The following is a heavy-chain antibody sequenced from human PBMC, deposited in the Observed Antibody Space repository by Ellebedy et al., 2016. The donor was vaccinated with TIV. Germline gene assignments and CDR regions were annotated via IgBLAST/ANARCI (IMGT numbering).Heavy chain of an antibody. V-gene: IGHV4-59*01. CDR1: GGSISSYY. CDR3: ARLGGPYSSSWYGDY. D-gene: IGHD6-13*01. J-gene: IGHJ4*02. CDR2: IYYTGST. Sequence: SETLSLXXTVSGGSISSYYWTWIRQPPGKGLEWIGYIYYTGSTNYNPSLKSRVTISLDTSKNQFSLKLSSVTAADTAVYYCARLGGPYSSSWYGDYWGQGTLVTVSS.